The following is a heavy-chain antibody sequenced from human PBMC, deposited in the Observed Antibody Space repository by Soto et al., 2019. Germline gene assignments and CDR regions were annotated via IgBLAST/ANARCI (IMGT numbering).Heavy chain of an antibody. V-gene: IGHV1-18*01. CDR1: GYTFTSYG. CDR2: ISAYNGNT. CDR3: ARDPGSCSSTSCSGAYYYYGMDV. D-gene: IGHD2-2*01. Sequence: QVQLVQSGAEVKKPGASVKVSCKASGYTFTSYGIIWVRQAPGQGLEWMGWISAYNGNTNYAQKLQGRVTMTTDTSTSTAYMELRSLRSDDTAVYYCARDPGSCSSTSCSGAYYYYGMDVWGQGTTVTVSS. J-gene: IGHJ6*02.